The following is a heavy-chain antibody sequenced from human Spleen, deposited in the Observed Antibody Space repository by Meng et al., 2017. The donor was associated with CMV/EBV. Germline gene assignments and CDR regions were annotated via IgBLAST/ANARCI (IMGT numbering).Heavy chain of an antibody. V-gene: IGHV4-4*07. CDR3: ARGGLRYSSSWPFDY. CDR2: IYISGSP. J-gene: IGHJ4*02. D-gene: IGHD6-13*01. CDR1: AGSIGSYY. Sequence: QVALLDAGPQLWKPSQTRCLICPASAGSIGSYYWSWIRRRAVKGLEWIGRIYISGSPNYNPSLKSRVPMSVDTSKNQFSLKLCSVTAADTAVYYCARGGLRYSSSWPFDYWGQGTLVTVSS.